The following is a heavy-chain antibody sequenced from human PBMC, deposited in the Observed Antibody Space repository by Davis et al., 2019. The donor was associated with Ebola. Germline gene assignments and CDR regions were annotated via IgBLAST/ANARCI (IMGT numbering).Heavy chain of an antibody. CDR2: INHSGST. CDR3: ARHGTYYDFWSGPGGMDV. J-gene: IGHJ6*02. Sequence: SETLSLTCAVYGGSFSGYYWSWIRQPPGKGLEWIGEINHSGSTNYNPSLKSRVTISVDKSKNQFSLKLSSVTAADTAVYYCARHGTYYDFWSGPGGMDVWGQGTTVTVSS. CDR1: GGSFSGYY. D-gene: IGHD3-3*01. V-gene: IGHV4-34*01.